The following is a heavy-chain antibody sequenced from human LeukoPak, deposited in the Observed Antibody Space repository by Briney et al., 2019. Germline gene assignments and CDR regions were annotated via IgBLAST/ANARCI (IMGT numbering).Heavy chain of an antibody. CDR3: ARRVGYSGYAP. D-gene: IGHD5-12*01. CDR2: INPDSGGT. CDR1: GYTFTDYY. V-gene: IGHV1-2*02. J-gene: IGHJ6*02. Sequence: ASVKVSCKASGYTFTDYYMHWVRQAPGQGLEWMGWINPDSGGTNYAQNFQGRVTMTRDTSISTAYMELSRLRSDDTAVYYCARRVGYSGYAPWGQGTTVTVSS.